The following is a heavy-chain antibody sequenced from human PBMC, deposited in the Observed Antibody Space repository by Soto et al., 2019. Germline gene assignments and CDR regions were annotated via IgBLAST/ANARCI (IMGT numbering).Heavy chain of an antibody. Sequence: PSETLSLTCSVSGYLISSGYYWGWVRQTPGKGLEWLGSIDYSGRTYKNPSLKSRVSASVDLSKNQFSLNLRSVTAADTAVYFCARDLISGYDSYYFDYWGQGTLVTVSS. CDR3: ARDLISGYDSYYFDY. J-gene: IGHJ4*02. CDR2: IDYSGRT. CDR1: GYLISSGYY. D-gene: IGHD3-22*01. V-gene: IGHV4-38-2*02.